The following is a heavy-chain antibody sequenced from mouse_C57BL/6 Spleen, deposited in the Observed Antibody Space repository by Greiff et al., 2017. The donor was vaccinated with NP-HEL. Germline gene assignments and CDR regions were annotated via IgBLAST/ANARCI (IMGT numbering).Heavy chain of an antibody. CDR2: IYPGSGNT. CDR3: ARAGYGSSPWFAY. V-gene: IGHV1-76*01. D-gene: IGHD1-1*01. Sequence: VQLQQSGAELVRPGASVKLSCKASGYTFTDYYINWVKQRPGQGLEWIARIYPGSGNTYYNEKFKGKATLTAEKSSSTAYMQLSSLTSEVSAVYFCARAGYGSSPWFAYWGQGTLVTVSA. CDR1: GYTFTDYY. J-gene: IGHJ3*01.